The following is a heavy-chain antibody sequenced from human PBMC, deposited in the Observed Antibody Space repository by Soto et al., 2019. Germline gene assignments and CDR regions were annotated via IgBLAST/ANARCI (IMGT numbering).Heavy chain of an antibody. J-gene: IGHJ3*01. CDR1: GGSISSSSYY. Sequence: PSETLSLTCTVSGGSISSSSYYWGWIRQPPGKGLEWIGSIYYSGSTYYNPSLKSRVTISVDTSKNQFSLQLNSVTPEDTAVYNCARVPNPFRLKIGYEDAYDFWGQGTMVTVSS. CDR3: ARVPNPFRLKIGYEDAYDF. CDR2: IYYSGST. D-gene: IGHD5-12*01. V-gene: IGHV4-39*01.